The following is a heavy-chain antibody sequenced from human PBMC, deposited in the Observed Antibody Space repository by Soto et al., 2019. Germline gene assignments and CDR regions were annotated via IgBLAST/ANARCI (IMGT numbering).Heavy chain of an antibody. CDR1: GGSISSGDYY. D-gene: IGHD3-22*01. CDR2: IYYSGST. CDR3: ARDYYDSSGYYYVRGNAFDI. Sequence: SETLSLTCTVSGGSISSGDYYWSWIRQPPGKGLEWIGYIYYSGSTYYNPSPKSRVTISVDTSKNQFSLKLSSVTAADTAVYYCARDYYDSSGYYYVRGNAFDIWGQGTMVTVSS. V-gene: IGHV4-30-4*01. J-gene: IGHJ3*02.